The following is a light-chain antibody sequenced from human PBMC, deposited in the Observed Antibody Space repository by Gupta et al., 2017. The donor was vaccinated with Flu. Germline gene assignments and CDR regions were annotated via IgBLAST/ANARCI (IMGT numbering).Light chain of an antibody. V-gene: IGKV1-16*01. CDR3: QHENSSPVT. J-gene: IGKJ4*01. CDR1: QGISNY. CDR2: DAS. Sequence: PSSLCASVGDRVTSTWRARQGISNYLAWFQQKPGKAPKYLIYDASRRKSGVPSRFSGSGSGTDFTLTISSRQPEDFATYYCQHENSSPVTFGRGTKVDIK.